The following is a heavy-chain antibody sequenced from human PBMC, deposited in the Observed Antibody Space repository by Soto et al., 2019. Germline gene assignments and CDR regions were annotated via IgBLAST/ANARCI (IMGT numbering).Heavy chain of an antibody. J-gene: IGHJ5*02. V-gene: IGHV3-15*05. CDR3: HTGHIPYSGSSP. CDR1: GFTFSNAW. CDR2: IKSKTDGGTT. D-gene: IGHD1-26*01. Sequence: EVQLVESGGVLVKPGGSLRLSCAASGFTFSNAWMSWVRQAPGKGLEWVGRIKSKTDGGTTDYAAPVKGRFTISRDASKNTLYLQMNSLKNEDTAVYYCHTGHIPYSGSSPWGQGTLVTVSS.